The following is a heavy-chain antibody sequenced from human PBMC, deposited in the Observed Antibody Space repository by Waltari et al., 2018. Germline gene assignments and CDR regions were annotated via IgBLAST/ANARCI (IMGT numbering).Heavy chain of an antibody. CDR1: GFTFSSYA. V-gene: IGHV3-23*01. CDR3: VKIKSYWYFDL. J-gene: IGHJ2*01. Sequence: EVQLLESGGGLVQPGGSLRLSCAASGFTFSSYAMSWVRQAPGKGLEWVSAISGSGANTDYAESVKGRFTISRDNSKNTLYLQRNSLRSEDTAVYYCVKIKSYWYFDLWGRGTLVTVSS. CDR2: ISGSGANT.